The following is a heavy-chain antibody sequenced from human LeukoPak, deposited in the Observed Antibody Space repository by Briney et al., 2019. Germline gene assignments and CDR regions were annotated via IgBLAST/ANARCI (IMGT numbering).Heavy chain of an antibody. V-gene: IGHV3-7*01. CDR3: VRDVDI. CDR2: INRGGSEK. J-gene: IGHJ4*02. CDR1: GFIFSNFW. Sequence: AGGSLRLSCTGSGFIFSNFWMGWARQGPGKGLQWVASINRGGSEKHPVDSVKGRFTISRDNAKNSVYLQMNGLTVEDAAVYYCVRDVDIWGQGTLVTVSS. D-gene: IGHD5-24*01.